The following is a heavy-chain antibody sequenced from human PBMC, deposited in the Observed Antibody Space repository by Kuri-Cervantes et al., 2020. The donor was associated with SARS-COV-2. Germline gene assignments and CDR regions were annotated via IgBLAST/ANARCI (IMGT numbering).Heavy chain of an antibody. CDR3: VRDRGGSFYYFDL. Sequence: GESLKISCEASEFTFSNYWMHWVRQVPGKGMMWVSCVNSDGTYTNYADSVKGRFTISRDNSRNTLSLQMDSLRAEDTAVYYCVRDRGGSFYYFDLWGLGTLVTVSS. J-gene: IGHJ5*02. D-gene: IGHD2-15*01. CDR1: EFTFSNYW. V-gene: IGHV3-74*01. CDR2: VNSDGTYT.